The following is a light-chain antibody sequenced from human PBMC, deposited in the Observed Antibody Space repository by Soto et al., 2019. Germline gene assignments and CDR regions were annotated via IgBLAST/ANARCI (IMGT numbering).Light chain of an antibody. Sequence: IQLTQSPSSLSASVGDRVTITCRASQGISSYLAWYQQKPGKAPKLLISAASTLQSGVPSRFSGSGSGTDFTLTISSVQPEDFATYYCQQLNSFLYTFGQGTKLEIK. J-gene: IGKJ2*01. CDR3: QQLNSFLYT. V-gene: IGKV1-9*01. CDR1: QGISSY. CDR2: AAS.